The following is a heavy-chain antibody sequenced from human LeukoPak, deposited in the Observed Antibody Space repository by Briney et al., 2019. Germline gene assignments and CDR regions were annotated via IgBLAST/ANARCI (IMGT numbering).Heavy chain of an antibody. D-gene: IGHD2-21*01. Sequence: GGSLRLSCAASEYTFSTFWMSWVRQAPGKGLEWVANIKADGSVKHYVDSVEGRFSISRDNARSSLYLQMNSLRAEDTAVYYCVRDSDYQRNSGGLYAHYDALDIWGHGTMVTVSS. CDR3: VRDSDYQRNSGGLYAHYDALDI. CDR2: IKADGSVK. CDR1: EYTFSTFW. V-gene: IGHV3-7*01. J-gene: IGHJ3*02.